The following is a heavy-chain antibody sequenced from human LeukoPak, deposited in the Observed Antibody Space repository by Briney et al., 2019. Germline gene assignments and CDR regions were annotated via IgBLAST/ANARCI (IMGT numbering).Heavy chain of an antibody. V-gene: IGHV4-34*01. CDR2: INHSGST. CDR1: GGSFSGYY. Sequence: SETLSLTCAVYGGSFSGYYWSWIRQPPGKGLEWIGEINHSGSTNYNPSLKSRVTISVDTSKNQFSLKLSSVTAADTAVYYCARGIAVAHESYYYYMDVWGKGTTVTISS. J-gene: IGHJ6*03. CDR3: ARGIAVAHESYYYYMDV. D-gene: IGHD6-19*01.